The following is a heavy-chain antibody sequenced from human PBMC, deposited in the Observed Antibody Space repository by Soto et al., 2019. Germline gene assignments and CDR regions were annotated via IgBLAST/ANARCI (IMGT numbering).Heavy chain of an antibody. J-gene: IGHJ4*02. Sequence: EVQLVESGGGLVQPGGSLRLSCAASGFTFSSYWMSWVRQAPGKGLEWVANIKQDGSEKYYVDSVKGRFTASRDNAENSRYLQMNSLRAEDTAVYYCARDHSRTYGSGYYPGSYWGQGTLVTGSS. CDR1: GFTFSSYW. V-gene: IGHV3-7*01. D-gene: IGHD6-19*01. CDR3: ARDHSRTYGSGYYPGSY. CDR2: IKQDGSEK.